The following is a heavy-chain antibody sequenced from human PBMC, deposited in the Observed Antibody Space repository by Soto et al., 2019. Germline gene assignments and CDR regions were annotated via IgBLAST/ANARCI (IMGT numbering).Heavy chain of an antibody. CDR2: IYYSGST. Sequence: SETLSLTCTVSGGSISSYYWSWIRQPPGKGLEWIGYIYYSGSTNYNPSLKSRVTISVDTSKNQFSLKLSSVTAADTAVYYCARQPPLGYCSGGSCPTTYYFDYWGQGTLVTVSS. J-gene: IGHJ4*02. CDR1: GGSISSYY. CDR3: ARQPPLGYCSGGSCPTTYYFDY. D-gene: IGHD2-15*01. V-gene: IGHV4-59*01.